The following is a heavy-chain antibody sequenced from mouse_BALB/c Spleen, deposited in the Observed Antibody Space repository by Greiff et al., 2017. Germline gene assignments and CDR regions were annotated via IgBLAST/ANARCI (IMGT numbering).Heavy chain of an antibody. V-gene: IGHV1-7*01. D-gene: IGHD2-1*01. CDR1: GYTFTSYW. Sequence: VQLQQSGAELAKPGASVKMSCKASGYTFTSYWMHWVKQRPGQGLEWIGYINPSTGYTEYNQKFKDKATLTADKSSSTAYMQLSSLTSEDSAVYYCARSRNYPYAMDYWGQGTSVTVSS. CDR3: ARSRNYPYAMDY. CDR2: INPSTGYT. J-gene: IGHJ4*01.